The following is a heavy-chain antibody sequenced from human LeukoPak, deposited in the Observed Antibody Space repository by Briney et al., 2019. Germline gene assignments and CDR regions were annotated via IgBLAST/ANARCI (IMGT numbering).Heavy chain of an antibody. V-gene: IGHV3-23*01. CDR1: GFTSIAYA. D-gene: IGHD5-12*01. J-gene: IGHJ4*02. CDR2: ISGGGVTT. Sequence: GSLRLSCVGSGFTSIAYALTWARQAPGKGLEWVSGISGGGVTTYYADSVKGRFTISRDNSKNTLYLQMNSLRAEDTAVYYCAKVGYSGYENLDYWGQGTLVTVSS. CDR3: AKVGYSGYENLDY.